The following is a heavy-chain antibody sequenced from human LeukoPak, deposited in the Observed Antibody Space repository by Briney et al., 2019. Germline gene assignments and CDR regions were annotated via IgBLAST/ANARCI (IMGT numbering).Heavy chain of an antibody. V-gene: IGHV3-23*01. CDR2: ISGSGDNT. Sequence: GGSLRLSCAASGFTFSSYGMSWVRQAPGKGLEWVSVISGSGDNTHYADSVKGRFTISRDNSKNTLYLQMNSLRAEDTAVYYCARDYRYSYGSYYFDYWGQGTLVTVSS. CDR1: GFTFSSYG. D-gene: IGHD5-18*01. CDR3: ARDYRYSYGSYYFDY. J-gene: IGHJ4*02.